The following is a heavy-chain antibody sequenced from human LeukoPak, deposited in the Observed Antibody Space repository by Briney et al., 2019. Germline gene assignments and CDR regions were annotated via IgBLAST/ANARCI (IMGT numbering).Heavy chain of an antibody. J-gene: IGHJ4*02. CDR3: ARVRYDYVWEDY. CDR2: ISAYNGNT. Sequence: VASVKVSCKASGYPFTSYDINWVRQAPGQGLEWMGWISAYNGNTNYAQKLQGRVTMTTDTSTSTAYMELRSLRSDDTAVYYCARVRYDYVWEDYWGQGTLVTVSS. D-gene: IGHD3-16*01. CDR1: GYPFTSYD. V-gene: IGHV1-18*01.